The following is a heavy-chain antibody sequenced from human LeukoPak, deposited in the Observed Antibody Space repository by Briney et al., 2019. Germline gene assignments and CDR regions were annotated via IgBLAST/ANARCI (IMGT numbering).Heavy chain of an antibody. J-gene: IGHJ5*02. Sequence: GGSLTLSCAASGFTFTSAWMSWLRQPQEKGLEWVAHMNEDGSGRFYVDSAKGRFTISRDDTQNSVYLQMNSLRVEDTAVYYCAAWFGESVPWGQGTLVTVSS. D-gene: IGHD3-10*01. CDR3: AAWFGESVP. CDR1: GFTFTSAW. V-gene: IGHV3-7*01. CDR2: MNEDGSGR.